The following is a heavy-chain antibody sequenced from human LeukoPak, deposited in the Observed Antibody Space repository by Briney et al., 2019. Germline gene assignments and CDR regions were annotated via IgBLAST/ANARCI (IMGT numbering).Heavy chain of an antibody. J-gene: IGHJ4*02. CDR3: ARDQEGFDY. CDR2: IYPRDGST. V-gene: IGHV1-46*01. Sequence: ASVRVSCKTSGYTFTNLDINWLRQAPGQGLEWMGMIYPRDGSTSYAQKFQGRVTVTRDTSTSTVHMELSGLRSEDTVVYYCARDQEGFDYWGQGTLVTVSS. CDR1: GYTFTNLD.